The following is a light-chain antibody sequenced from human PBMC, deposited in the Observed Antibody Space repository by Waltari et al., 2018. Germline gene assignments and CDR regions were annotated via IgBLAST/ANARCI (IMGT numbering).Light chain of an antibody. CDR1: QTISSNY. Sequence: ESVLTQSPGTLSLSPGERATLSCRATQTISSNYLAWYQQKPGQAPRLLIYGASTRATGIPDRCSGSGSGTDFTLTISRLEPEDFAVYYCQQYGSSPLTFGPGTTVDIK. J-gene: IGKJ3*01. V-gene: IGKV3-20*01. CDR2: GAS. CDR3: QQYGSSPLT.